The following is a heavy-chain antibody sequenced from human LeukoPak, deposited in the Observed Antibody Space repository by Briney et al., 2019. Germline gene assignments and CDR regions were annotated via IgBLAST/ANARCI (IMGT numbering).Heavy chain of an antibody. CDR2: ISSSSSYI. CDR1: GFTFSSYS. CDR3: AIKNRDYYDSSGYSLRFDP. J-gene: IGHJ5*02. Sequence: GGSLRLSCAASGFTFSSYSMNWVRQAPGKGLEWVSSISSSSSYIYYADSVKGRFTISRDNAKNSLYLQMNSLRAEDTAVYYCAIKNRDYYDSSGYSLRFDPWGQGTLVTVSS. D-gene: IGHD3-22*01. V-gene: IGHV3-21*01.